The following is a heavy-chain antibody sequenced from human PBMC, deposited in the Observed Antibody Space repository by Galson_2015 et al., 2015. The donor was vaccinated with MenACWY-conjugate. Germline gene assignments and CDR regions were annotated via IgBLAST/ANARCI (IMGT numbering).Heavy chain of an antibody. Sequence: SLRLSCAASGFAFRDFCMHWVRQAPGKGLECVSRICAGGISIMYGDSVRGRFTISRDDAENTLYLQMDSLRADDTAVYFCVRGSSGWRCMDLWGQGTTVTVS. V-gene: IGHV3-74*03. D-gene: IGHD6-19*01. J-gene: IGHJ6*02. CDR3: VRGSSGWRCMDL. CDR1: GFAFRDFC. CDR2: ICAGGISI.